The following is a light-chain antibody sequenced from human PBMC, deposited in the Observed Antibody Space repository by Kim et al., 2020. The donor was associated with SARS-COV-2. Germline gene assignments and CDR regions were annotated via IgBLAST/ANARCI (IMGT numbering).Light chain of an antibody. CDR3: QHYIRYPYT. V-gene: IGKV1-5*03. J-gene: IGKJ2*01. CDR1: QSISDW. CDR2: KAS. Sequence: SASVGDGVTITCRASQSISDWLAWYQQKPGKAPNLLIYKASSLESGVPSRFSASGSGTEFTLTINSLQPDDFATYYCQHYIRYPYTFGQGTKLEI.